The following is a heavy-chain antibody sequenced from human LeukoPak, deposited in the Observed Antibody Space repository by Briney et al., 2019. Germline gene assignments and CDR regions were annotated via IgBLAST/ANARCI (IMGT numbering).Heavy chain of an antibody. CDR2: IYYSGST. Sequence: SETLSLTCTVSGGSISSYYWSWIRQPPGKGLEWIGYIYYSGSTYYNPSLKSRVTISVDTSKNQFSLKLSSVTAADTAVYYCAREGGVGATDWDYWGQGTLVTVSS. CDR1: GGSISSYY. D-gene: IGHD1-26*01. J-gene: IGHJ4*02. V-gene: IGHV4-59*12. CDR3: AREGGVGATDWDY.